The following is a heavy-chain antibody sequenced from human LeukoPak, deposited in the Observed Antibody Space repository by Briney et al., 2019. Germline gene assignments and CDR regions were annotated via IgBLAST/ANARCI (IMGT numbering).Heavy chain of an antibody. CDR3: ARGHLVLDY. CDR2: INHSGGT. V-gene: IGHV4-34*01. CDR1: GGSFSGYY. J-gene: IGHJ4*02. Sequence: SDTLSLTCAVYGGSFSGYYWSWIRQPPGKGLEWIGEINHSGGTNYNPSLKSRVTISVDTSKNQFSLKLSSVTAADTAVYYCARGHLVLDYWGQGTLVTVSS.